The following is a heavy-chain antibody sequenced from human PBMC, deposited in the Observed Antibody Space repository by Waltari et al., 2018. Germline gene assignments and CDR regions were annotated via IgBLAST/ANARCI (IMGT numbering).Heavy chain of an antibody. Sequence: EVRLVESGGGLVQPGGSLRLSCAASGFNFSSYWMSWVRQAPGEGLGGVANIRQDGSDKYYVDSVEGRFTVSRDNAKNSLYLQMNSLRAEDTAVYYCARVYWPRGFDYWGQGTLVTVSS. CDR2: IRQDGSDK. CDR1: GFNFSSYW. J-gene: IGHJ4*02. D-gene: IGHD2-8*02. V-gene: IGHV3-7*01. CDR3: ARVYWPRGFDY.